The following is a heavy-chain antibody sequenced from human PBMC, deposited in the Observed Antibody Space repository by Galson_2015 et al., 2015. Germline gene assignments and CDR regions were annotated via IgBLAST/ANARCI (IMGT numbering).Heavy chain of an antibody. CDR3: ARDPTAIRPIFGVLTYNWFDP. J-gene: IGHJ5*02. CDR2: INPSAGNT. D-gene: IGHD3-3*02. V-gene: IGHV1-46*01. CDR1: GYTFTSYH. Sequence: SVKVSCKASGYTFTSYHMHWVRQAPGQGLEWMGIINPSAGNTTYAQKFQGRLTMTRDTSTSTVYMELTSLTSEDTAVYFCARDPTAIRPIFGVLTYNWFDPWGQGTLVTVSS.